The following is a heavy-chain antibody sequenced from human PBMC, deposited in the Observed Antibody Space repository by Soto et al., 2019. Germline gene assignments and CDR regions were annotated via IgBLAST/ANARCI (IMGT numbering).Heavy chain of an antibody. V-gene: IGHV1-18*01. CDR1: GYTFSSYG. J-gene: IGHJ4*02. CDR2: ISAYNGNT. CDR3: ARAFTCDY. Sequence: QVQLVQSGAEVKKPGASVTVSCKASGYTFSSYGISWVRQAPGPGLDWMGWISAYNGNTNSAQKLQGRDTMSNDTYTSTDYRELRSLRSDDADVYYCARAFTCDYWGQGTLVTVSS.